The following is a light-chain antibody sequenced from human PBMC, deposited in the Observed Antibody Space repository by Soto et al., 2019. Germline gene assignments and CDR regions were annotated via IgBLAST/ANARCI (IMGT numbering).Light chain of an antibody. V-gene: IGLV1-40*01. Sequence: QSALTQPASVSGSPGQSITISCTGTSSDVGGYNYVSWYQQVPGTAPKLVLYSNTARPSGVPDRFSGSRSGSSGSLAITGLQAEDEADYYCQSYDSILTGSVFGIGTKVTVL. J-gene: IGLJ1*01. CDR2: SNT. CDR1: SSDVGGYNY. CDR3: QSYDSILTGSV.